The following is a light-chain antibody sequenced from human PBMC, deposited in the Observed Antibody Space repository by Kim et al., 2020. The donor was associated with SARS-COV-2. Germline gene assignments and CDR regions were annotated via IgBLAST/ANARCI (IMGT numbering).Light chain of an antibody. CDR2: GAS. CDR1: QSVSSN. CDR3: HQYNNWHA. J-gene: IGKJ2*01. Sequence: EIVMTQSPATLSVSPGERATLSCRASQSVSSNLAWYQQKPGQAPRLLIYGASTRATGIPARFSGSGFGTEFTLTISSLQSEDFAIYYCHQYNNWHAFGQGTKLEI. V-gene: IGKV3-15*01.